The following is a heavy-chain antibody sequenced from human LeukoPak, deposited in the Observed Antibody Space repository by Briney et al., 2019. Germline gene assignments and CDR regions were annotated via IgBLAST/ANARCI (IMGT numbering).Heavy chain of an antibody. CDR2: MNPNSGNT. D-gene: IGHD6-19*01. CDR1: GGTFSSYA. CDR3: ARDHSSGWLEFDY. V-gene: IGHV1-8*03. J-gene: IGHJ4*02. Sequence: GASVKVSCKASGGTFSSYAINWVRQATGQGLEWMGWMNPNSGNTGYAQKFQGRVTITRNTSISTAYMELSSLRSEDTAVYYCARDHSSGWLEFDYWGQGTLVTVSS.